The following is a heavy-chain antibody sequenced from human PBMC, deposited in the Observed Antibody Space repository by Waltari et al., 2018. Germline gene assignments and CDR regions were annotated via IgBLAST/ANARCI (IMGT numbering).Heavy chain of an antibody. J-gene: IGHJ4*02. Sequence: QVQLVESGGGVVQPGRSLRLSCAASGFPFSSYAMHWVRQAPGKGLEWVAVISYDGSNKYYADSVKGRFTISRDNSKNTLYLQMNSLRAEDTAVYYCARGVSLHYYGYWGQGTLVTVSS. CDR2: ISYDGSNK. V-gene: IGHV3-30-3*01. CDR3: ARGVSLHYYGY. CDR1: GFPFSSYA. D-gene: IGHD2-8*01.